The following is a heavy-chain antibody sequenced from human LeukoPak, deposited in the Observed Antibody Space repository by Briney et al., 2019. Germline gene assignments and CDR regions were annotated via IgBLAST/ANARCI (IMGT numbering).Heavy chain of an antibody. J-gene: IGHJ4*02. Sequence: GGSLRLSCAASGFTLSNYWMSWVRQAPGKGLEWVANIKQDGSEKYYVDSVKGRFTISRDNAKNSLYLQMNSLRAEDTAVYYCARGPYYDSSGYSPSPYYFDYWGQGTLVTVSS. CDR3: ARGPYYDSSGYSPSPYYFDY. D-gene: IGHD3-22*01. V-gene: IGHV3-7*01. CDR1: GFTLSNYW. CDR2: IKQDGSEK.